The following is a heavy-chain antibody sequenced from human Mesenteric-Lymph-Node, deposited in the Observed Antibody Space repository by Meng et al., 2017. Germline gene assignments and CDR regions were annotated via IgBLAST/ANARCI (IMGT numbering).Heavy chain of an antibody. CDR3: AREARTILYYYYGMDV. CDR1: GFTFSSYW. CDR2: IKQDGSEK. J-gene: IGHJ6*02. Sequence: GGSLRLSCAASGFTFSSYWMSWVRQAPGKGLEWVANIKQDGSEKYYVDSVKGRFTISRDNAKNSLYLQMNSLRAEDTAVYYCAREARTILYYYYGMDVWGQGTTVTVSS. D-gene: IGHD5-12*01. V-gene: IGHV3-7*01.